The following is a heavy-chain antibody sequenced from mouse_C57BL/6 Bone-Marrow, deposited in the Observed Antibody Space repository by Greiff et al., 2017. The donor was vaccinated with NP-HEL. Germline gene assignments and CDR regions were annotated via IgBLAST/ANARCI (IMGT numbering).Heavy chain of an antibody. D-gene: IGHD2-4*01. V-gene: IGHV1-59*01. CDR2: IDPSDSYT. Sequence: QVQLQQPGAELVRPGTSVKLSCKASGYTFTSYWMHWVKQRPGQGLEWIGVIDPSDSYTNYNQKFKGKATLTVDTSSSTAYMQLNSLTSEDSAVYYCARGLRNWGQGTTLTVSS. CDR3: ARGLRN. CDR1: GYTFTSYW. J-gene: IGHJ2*01.